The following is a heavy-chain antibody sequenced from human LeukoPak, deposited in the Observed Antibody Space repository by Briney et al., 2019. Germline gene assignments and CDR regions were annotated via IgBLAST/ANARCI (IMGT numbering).Heavy chain of an antibody. Sequence: GGSLRLSCAASGFTFNNYGIHWVRQAPGKGLEWVSFIRYDGSNKYYADSVKGRFTISRDNSKNTLYLQMNSLKPEDTAVYYCAKGRYLTIVTAFYFDYWGQGTLVTVSS. D-gene: IGHD4-17*01. V-gene: IGHV3-30*02. CDR2: IRYDGSNK. J-gene: IGHJ4*02. CDR3: AKGRYLTIVTAFYFDY. CDR1: GFTFNNYG.